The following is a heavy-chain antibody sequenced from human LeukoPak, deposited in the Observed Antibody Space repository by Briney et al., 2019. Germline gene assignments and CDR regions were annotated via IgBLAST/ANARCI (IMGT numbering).Heavy chain of an antibody. CDR1: GFTFRSYA. D-gene: IGHD4-17*01. J-gene: IGHJ4*02. Sequence: GGSLRLSCAASGFTFRSYAMNWVRQAPGKGLEWVSAISGSGSATYYADSVKGRFTISRDDSKNTLYLQMNSLRAEDTAVYYCARLRGGTVTTIDYWGQGTLVTVSS. CDR2: ISGSGSAT. CDR3: ARLRGGTVTTIDY. V-gene: IGHV3-23*01.